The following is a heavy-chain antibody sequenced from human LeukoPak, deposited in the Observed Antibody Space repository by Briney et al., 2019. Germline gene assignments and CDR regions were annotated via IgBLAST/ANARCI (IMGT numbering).Heavy chain of an antibody. V-gene: IGHV3-43*02. CDR1: GFTFDDFA. CDR3: AKDRRGGQLWSQTDS. CDR2: ISGDGGTT. D-gene: IGHD3-16*01. J-gene: IGHJ4*02. Sequence: GGSLRLSCAAPGFTFDDFAMHWVRQAPGKGLEWVSLISGDGGTTYYTDSVKGRFTISRDNSNSSLYLQMNSLRAEDSALYYCAKDRRGGQLWSQTDSWGQGTLVTVSS.